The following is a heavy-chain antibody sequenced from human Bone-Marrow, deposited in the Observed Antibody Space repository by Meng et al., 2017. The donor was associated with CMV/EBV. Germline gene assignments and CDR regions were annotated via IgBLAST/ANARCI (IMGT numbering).Heavy chain of an antibody. CDR1: GFTFSSYG. V-gene: IGHV3-33*06. Sequence: GESLKISCAASGFTFSSYGMHWVRQAPGKGLEWVAVIWYDGSNKYYADSVKGRFTISRDNSKNTLYLQMNSLRAEDTAVYYCAKDWRTAGNGMDGWGQGTTVTVSS. J-gene: IGHJ6*02. CDR3: AKDWRTAGNGMDG. CDR2: IWYDGSNK. D-gene: IGHD3-3*01.